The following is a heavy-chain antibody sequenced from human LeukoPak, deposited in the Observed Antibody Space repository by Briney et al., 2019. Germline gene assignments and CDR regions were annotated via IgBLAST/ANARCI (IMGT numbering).Heavy chain of an antibody. V-gene: IGHV3-21*01. CDR1: GFTISNRD. Sequence: KPGGSLRLSCAASGFTISNRDMNWVRQAPGKGLEWVPSISSNSNYRYHADSVKGRFTISRDNAKNSLYLQMNSLRAEDTAVYYCARAALTYYYGSSAYGWGQGTLVTVSS. CDR3: ARAALTYYYGSSAYG. D-gene: IGHD3-22*01. CDR2: ISSNSNYR. J-gene: IGHJ4*02.